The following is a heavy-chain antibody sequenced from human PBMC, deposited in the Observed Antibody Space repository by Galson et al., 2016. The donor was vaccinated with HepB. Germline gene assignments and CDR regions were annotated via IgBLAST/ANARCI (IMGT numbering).Heavy chain of an antibody. CDR3: ASLNYYAFWSAYHNSYYGLDV. Sequence: SLRLSCAASGFTFSSYWMHWVRQAPGKGLVWVSRIKSDGSSTSYADSVEGRFTISRDNAKKMLYLQMDSLRAEDTAVYYCASLNYYAFWSAYHNSYYGLDVWGQGTTVIVSS. V-gene: IGHV3-74*01. J-gene: IGHJ6*02. CDR2: IKSDGSST. D-gene: IGHD3-3*01. CDR1: GFTFSSYW.